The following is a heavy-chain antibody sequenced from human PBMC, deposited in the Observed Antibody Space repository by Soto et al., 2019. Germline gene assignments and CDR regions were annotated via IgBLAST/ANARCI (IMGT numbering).Heavy chain of an antibody. Sequence: SETMSVTSTVAGGSMGNFCWSWIRQPPGKGLEWIGYIYYSGSTNYNPSLKSRVTMSVDTPKNQFSLKLSSVTAADTAVYYCARRGYGPGFPYYYGMDVWGQGTTVTVSS. V-gene: IGHV4-59*01. CDR3: ARRGYGPGFPYYYGMDV. J-gene: IGHJ6*01. D-gene: IGHD3-10*01. CDR1: GGSMGNFC. CDR2: IYYSGST.